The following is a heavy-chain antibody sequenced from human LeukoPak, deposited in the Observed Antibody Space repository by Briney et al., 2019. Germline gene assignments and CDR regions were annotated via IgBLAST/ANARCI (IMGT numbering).Heavy chain of an antibody. V-gene: IGHV4-39*01. CDR2: IYYSGST. J-gene: IGHJ4*02. D-gene: IGHD6-13*01. Sequence: SETLSLTCTVSGGSISSSSYYWGWIRQPPGKGLEWIGSIYYSGSTYYNPSLKSRVTISVDTSKNQFSLKLSSVTAADTAVYYCARRDLAAAGTFDYWGQGALVTVSS. CDR3: ARRDLAAAGTFDY. CDR1: GGSISSSSYY.